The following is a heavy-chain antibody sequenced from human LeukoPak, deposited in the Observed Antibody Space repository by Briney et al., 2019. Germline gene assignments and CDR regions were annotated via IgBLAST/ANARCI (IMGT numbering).Heavy chain of an antibody. V-gene: IGHV1-69*05. Sequence: SVKVSCKASGATFSIYAISWVRQAPGQGLGWMGRIIPIFGTANYAQKFQGRVTITTDESTSTAYMELSSLRSEDTAVYYCARTYYYDSSGYYPFDYWGQGTLVTVSS. D-gene: IGHD3-22*01. CDR3: ARTYYYDSSGYYPFDY. CDR2: IIPIFGTA. CDR1: GATFSIYA. J-gene: IGHJ4*02.